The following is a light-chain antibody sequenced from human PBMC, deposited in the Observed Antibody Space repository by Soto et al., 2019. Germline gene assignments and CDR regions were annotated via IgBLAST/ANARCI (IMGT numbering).Light chain of an antibody. CDR2: GAS. CDR1: QSVSNNY. J-gene: IGKJ1*01. Sequence: EIVLTQSPGTLSLSPGERATLSCRASQSVSNNYLAWYQQKPGQAPRLLIYGASNRATGIPDRFGGSGSGTDFSLTISRLDPEDFAVYYCQQYSSSPRTFGQGTKVDIK. V-gene: IGKV3-20*01. CDR3: QQYSSSPRT.